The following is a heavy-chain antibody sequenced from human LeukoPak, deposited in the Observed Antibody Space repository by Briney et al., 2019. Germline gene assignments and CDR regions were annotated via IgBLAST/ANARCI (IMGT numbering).Heavy chain of an antibody. D-gene: IGHD3-22*01. CDR2: ITAYNGNR. J-gene: IGHJ4*02. CDR3: ARDPTLYHSDSSGSIDY. Sequence: EASVKVSCKASGYTFTTYGISWVRQAPGQGLEWMGWITAYNGNRNYAEKFQGRVTMTTDTSTSTAYMELRSLRSDDTAVYYCARDPTLYHSDSSGSIDYWGQGTLVTVSS. V-gene: IGHV1-18*01. CDR1: GYTFTTYG.